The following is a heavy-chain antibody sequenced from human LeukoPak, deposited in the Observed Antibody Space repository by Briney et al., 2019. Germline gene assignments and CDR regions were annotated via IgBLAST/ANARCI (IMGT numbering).Heavy chain of an antibody. V-gene: IGHV4-34*01. CDR3: ARSGESSGWYLVRNWYFDL. CDR1: GGSFSGYY. D-gene: IGHD6-19*01. J-gene: IGHJ2*01. CDR2: INHSGST. Sequence: PSETLSLTCAVYGGSFSGYYWSWIRQPPGKGLEWIGEINHSGSTNYNPSLKSRVTISVDTSKNQFSLKLSSVTAADTAVYYCARSGESSGWYLVRNWYFDLWGQGTLVSVSS.